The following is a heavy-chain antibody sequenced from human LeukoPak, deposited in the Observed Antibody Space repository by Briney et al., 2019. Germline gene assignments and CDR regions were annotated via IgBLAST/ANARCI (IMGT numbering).Heavy chain of an antibody. CDR2: ISGSGGST. V-gene: IGHV3-23*01. Sequence: GGSLRLSCAASGFTFSSYAMSWVRQAPGKGLEWVSAISGSGGSTYYADSVKGRFTISRDNSKNTLYLQMNSLRAEDTAVYYCARGNGDYGGRLGGYFDLWGRGTLVTVSS. D-gene: IGHD4-17*01. CDR1: GFTFSSYA. J-gene: IGHJ2*01. CDR3: ARGNGDYGGRLGGYFDL.